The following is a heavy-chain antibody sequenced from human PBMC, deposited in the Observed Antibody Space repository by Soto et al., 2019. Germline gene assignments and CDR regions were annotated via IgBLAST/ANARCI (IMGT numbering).Heavy chain of an antibody. CDR1: GYTFTRYY. CDR3: ARLSEESSSSNYYYFYMDV. D-gene: IGHD6-6*01. J-gene: IGHJ6*03. Sequence: QVQLVQSGSEGKEPGASMKISCQASGYTFTRYYITWVRQATGQGLEWMGWMNPQTGNTAYAEMFQGRVTMTRSTSINTAYMELSALRSEDTAVYYCARLSEESSSSNYYYFYMDVWGKGSTVTVSS. V-gene: IGHV1-8*01. CDR2: MNPQTGNT.